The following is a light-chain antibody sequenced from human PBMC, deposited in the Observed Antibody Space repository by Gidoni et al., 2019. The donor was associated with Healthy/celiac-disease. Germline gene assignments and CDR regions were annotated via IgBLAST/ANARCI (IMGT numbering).Light chain of an antibody. V-gene: IGLV2-11*01. CDR1: SSDVGGYNY. CDR2: DVS. J-gene: IGLJ1*01. CDR3: CSYAGSYTYV. Sequence: QLRSVSGSPGQSVTISCTGTSSDVGGYNYVSWYQQHPGKATKLMIYDVSKRPSGVPDRFSGSKSGNTASLTISGLQAEDEADYYCCSYAGSYTYVFGTGTKVTVL.